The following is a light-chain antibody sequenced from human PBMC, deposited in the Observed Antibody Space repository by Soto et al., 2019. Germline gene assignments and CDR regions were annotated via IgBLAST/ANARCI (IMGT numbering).Light chain of an antibody. CDR1: SSGVGSYNL. CDR2: EVS. J-gene: IGLJ1*01. CDR3: CSYAGSSTYV. V-gene: IGLV2-23*02. Sequence: QSALTQPASVSGSPGQSITISCTGTSSGVGSYNLVSWYQQHPGKAPKLMIYEVSKRPSGVSNRFSGSKSGNTASLTISGLQAEDEADYYCCSYAGSSTYVFGTGTKVTV.